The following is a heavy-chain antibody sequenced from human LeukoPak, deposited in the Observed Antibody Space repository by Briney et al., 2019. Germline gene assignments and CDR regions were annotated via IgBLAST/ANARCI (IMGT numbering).Heavy chain of an antibody. CDR1: GFTFTSSA. D-gene: IGHD2-15*01. Sequence: GASVKVSCKASGFTFTSSALQWVRQARGQRLEWIGWIVVGSGNTNYAQKFQERVTITRDMSTSTAYMELSSLRTEDTAVYYCAAEIGCSGGSCMYYFDYWGQGTLVTVPS. V-gene: IGHV1-58*01. CDR2: IVVGSGNT. CDR3: AAEIGCSGGSCMYYFDY. J-gene: IGHJ4*02.